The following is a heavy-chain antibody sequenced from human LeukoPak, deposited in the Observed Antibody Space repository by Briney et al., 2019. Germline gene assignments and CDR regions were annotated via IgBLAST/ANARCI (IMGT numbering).Heavy chain of an antibody. Sequence: GGSLRLSCAASGFTFSDHYMDWVRLAPGKGLEWVGRTRNKANSYSTEYAASVKGRFTISTDDSKNSLYLQMNSLNTEDTAVYYCARNVMTGQRNYMDVWGKGTTVTVSS. D-gene: IGHD3-16*01. V-gene: IGHV3-72*01. CDR2: TRNKANSYST. CDR1: GFTFSDHY. J-gene: IGHJ6*03. CDR3: ARNVMTGQRNYMDV.